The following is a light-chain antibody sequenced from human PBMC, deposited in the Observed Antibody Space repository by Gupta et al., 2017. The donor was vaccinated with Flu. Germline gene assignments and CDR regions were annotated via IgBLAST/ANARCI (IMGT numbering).Light chain of an antibody. Sequence: SLGERATINCNSSQRYIYSPNNKNYLVWYQQKPGQPPKLLIYGAATRESGVPARFSGSGSETDFSLTTSSLQAEDVAVYYCQQHLQHSRAFGRGTKVEIK. CDR2: GAA. CDR3: QQHLQHSRA. J-gene: IGKJ1*01. V-gene: IGKV4-1*01. CDR1: QRYIYSPNNKNY.